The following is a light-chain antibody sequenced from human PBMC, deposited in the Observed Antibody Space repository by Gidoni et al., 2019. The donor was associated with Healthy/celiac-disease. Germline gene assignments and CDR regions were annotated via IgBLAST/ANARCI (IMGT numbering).Light chain of an antibody. CDR2: AAS. CDR3: QQLNGYPPWT. J-gene: IGKJ1*01. Sequence: DIQLTQSPSFLSASVGDGVTITCRASQGISSYLAWYQQKPGKAPKLLIYAASTLQGGVPSRFSGSGSGTEFTLTISSLQPEDFATYYCQQLNGYPPWTFGQXTKVEIK. V-gene: IGKV1-9*01. CDR1: QGISSY.